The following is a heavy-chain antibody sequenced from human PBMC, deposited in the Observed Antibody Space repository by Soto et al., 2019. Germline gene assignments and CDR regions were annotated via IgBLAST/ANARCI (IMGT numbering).Heavy chain of an antibody. Sequence: QVQLVQSGAEVKKPGSSVKVSCKASGGTFSSYAISWVRQAPGQGLEWMGGIIPIFGTANYAQKFQGRVTITADESTSTAYMELSSLRSEDTAVYYCASATYYYDSSGLIIVRNFDYWGQGTLVTVSS. CDR3: ASATYYYDSSGLIIVRNFDY. V-gene: IGHV1-69*01. D-gene: IGHD3-22*01. J-gene: IGHJ4*02. CDR1: GGTFSSYA. CDR2: IIPIFGTA.